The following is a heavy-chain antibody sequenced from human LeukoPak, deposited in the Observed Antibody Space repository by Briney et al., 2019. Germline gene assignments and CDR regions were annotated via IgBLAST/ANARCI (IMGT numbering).Heavy chain of an antibody. J-gene: IGHJ6*02. V-gene: IGHV4-34*01. CDR1: GGSFSGYY. CDR2: INHSGST. Sequence: PSETLSLTCAVYGGSFSGYYWSWIRQPPGKGLEWIGEINHSGSTNYNPSLKSRVTISVDTSENQFSLKLSSVTAADTAVYYCARGDYVWGSYRYPPHYYYGMDVWGQGTTVTVSS. CDR3: ARGDYVWGSYRYPPHYYYGMDV. D-gene: IGHD3-16*02.